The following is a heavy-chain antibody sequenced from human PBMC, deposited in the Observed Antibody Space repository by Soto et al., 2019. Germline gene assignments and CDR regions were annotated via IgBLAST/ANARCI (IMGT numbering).Heavy chain of an antibody. D-gene: IGHD4-17*01. CDR1: GFTFNAYS. CDR3: ARGLTTRLDN. Sequence: GGSLRLSCAASGFTFNAYSMNWVRQAPGKGLEWISYISSSSSSIDYTDSVKGRFTISRDNAKNSLYLQMSSLRDEDTAVYYCARGLTTRLDNWGLGTLVTVSS. J-gene: IGHJ4*01. V-gene: IGHV3-48*02. CDR2: ISSSSSSI.